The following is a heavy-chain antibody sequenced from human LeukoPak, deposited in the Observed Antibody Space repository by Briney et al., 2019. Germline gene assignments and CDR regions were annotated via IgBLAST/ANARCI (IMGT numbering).Heavy chain of an antibody. CDR3: ARGKNYDFWSGYYLHYFDY. V-gene: IGHV1-3*01. D-gene: IGHD3-3*01. CDR2: INAGNGNT. Sequence: ASVNVSCKASGYTFTSYAMHWVRQAPGQRLEWMGWINAGNGNTKYSQKFQGRVTITRDTSASTAYMELSSLRSEDTAVYYCARGKNYDFWSGYYLHYFDYWGQGTLVTVSS. CDR1: GYTFTSYA. J-gene: IGHJ4*02.